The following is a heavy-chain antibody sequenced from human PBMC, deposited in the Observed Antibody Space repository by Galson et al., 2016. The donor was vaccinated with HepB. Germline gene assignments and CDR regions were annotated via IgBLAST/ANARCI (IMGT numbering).Heavy chain of an antibody. CDR1: GGSISSSSYY. V-gene: IGHV4-39*02. J-gene: IGHJ4*02. Sequence: SETLSLTCTVSGGSISSSSYYWGWIRQPPGKGLEWIGSIYYSGSTYYNPSLKSRVTISVDTSKNQFSLKLSSVTAADTAVYYCARDSDFWSGPTFDYWGQGTLVTVSS. CDR3: ARDSDFWSGPTFDY. D-gene: IGHD3-3*01. CDR2: IYYSGST.